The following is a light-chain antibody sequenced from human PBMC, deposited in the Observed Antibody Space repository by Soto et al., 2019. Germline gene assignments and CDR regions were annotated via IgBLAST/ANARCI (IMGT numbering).Light chain of an antibody. CDR2: DAS. J-gene: IGKJ5*01. Sequence: DIQLTQSPSSLSASLVDKGTMTCRASQSIRSYLNWVQQKPGKAPKLLIYDASSLQTGVPSRFSGSGSGTDFSLTISSLEPEDFAVYYCQQRSKWPITFGQGTRLEI. V-gene: IGKV1-39*01. CDR3: QQRSKWPIT. CDR1: QSIRSY.